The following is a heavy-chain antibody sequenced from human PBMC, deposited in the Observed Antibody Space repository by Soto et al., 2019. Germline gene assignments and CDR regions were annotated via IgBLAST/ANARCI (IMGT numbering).Heavy chain of an antibody. CDR1: GFTYSSYG. D-gene: IGHD2-15*01. CDR2: IWYDGSNK. V-gene: IGHV3-33*01. J-gene: IGHJ6*02. Sequence: QVQLVESGGGVVQPGRSLRLSCAASGFTYSSYGMHWVRQAPGKGLEWVAVIWYDGSNKYYADSVKGRFTISRDNSKNTLYLQINSLRAEDTAVYYCARANYCSGRSCYSYYYYYYGMDVWGQGTTVTVSS. CDR3: ARANYCSGRSCYSYYYYYYGMDV.